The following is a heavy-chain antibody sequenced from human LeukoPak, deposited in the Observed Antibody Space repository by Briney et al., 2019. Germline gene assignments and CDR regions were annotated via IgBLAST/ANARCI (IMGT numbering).Heavy chain of an antibody. CDR2: INWNGGST. CDR3: AIEGNRDGDMDV. CDR1: GFTLDDYG. Sequence: GGSLRLSCAASGFTLDDYGMSWVRQAPGRGLEWVSGINWNGGSTGYADSVEGRFPISIDNAKSSLYLEMNSLRAVDTAVYYCAIEGNRDGDMDVWGKGTTVTVSS. D-gene: IGHD3-10*01. J-gene: IGHJ6*03. V-gene: IGHV3-20*04.